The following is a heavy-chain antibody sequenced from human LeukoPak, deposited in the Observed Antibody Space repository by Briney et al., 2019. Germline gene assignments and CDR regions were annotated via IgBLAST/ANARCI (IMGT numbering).Heavy chain of an antibody. CDR2: IIPILGIA. CDR3: AREGTMVRGVTQINIKYYFDY. CDR1: GGTFGSYA. V-gene: IGHV1-69*04. D-gene: IGHD3-10*01. J-gene: IGHJ4*02. Sequence: GASVKVSCKASGGTFGSYAISWVRQAPGQGLEWMGRIIPILGIANYAQKFQGRVTITADKSTSTAYMELSSLRSEDTAVYYCAREGTMVRGVTQINIKYYFDYWGQGTLVTVSS.